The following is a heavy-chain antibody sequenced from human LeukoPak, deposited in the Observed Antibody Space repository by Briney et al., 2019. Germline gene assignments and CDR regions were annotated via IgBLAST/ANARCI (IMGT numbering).Heavy chain of an antibody. CDR3: AKVRGPTYYFDY. J-gene: IGHJ4*02. CDR1: GFTFSSYG. Sequence: GGSLRLSCAASGFTFSSYGMHWVRQAPVKGLEWVAVISYDGSNKYYADSVKGRFTISRDNSKNTLYLHINSLRAEDTAVFYCAKVRGPTYYFDYWGQGTLVAVPS. D-gene: IGHD2-15*01. CDR2: ISYDGSNK. V-gene: IGHV3-30*18.